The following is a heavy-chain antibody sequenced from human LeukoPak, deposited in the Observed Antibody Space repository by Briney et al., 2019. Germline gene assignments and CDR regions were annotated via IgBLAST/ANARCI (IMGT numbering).Heavy chain of an antibody. Sequence: GGSLRLSCAASGFIFSTYCMSWVRQAPGKGLEWVAKIKQDGSEKYYVDSVKGRFTISRDNAKNSLYLQMSSLRAEDTAVYYCARVRFLEWLSISDFDYWGQGTLVTVSS. D-gene: IGHD3-3*01. J-gene: IGHJ4*02. CDR3: ARVRFLEWLSISDFDY. CDR2: IKQDGSEK. V-gene: IGHV3-7*01. CDR1: GFIFSTYC.